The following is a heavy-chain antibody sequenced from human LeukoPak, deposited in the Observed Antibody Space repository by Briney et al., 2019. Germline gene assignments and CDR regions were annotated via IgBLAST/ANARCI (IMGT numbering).Heavy chain of an antibody. D-gene: IGHD4-17*01. CDR3: ARDRYGDYLFDY. J-gene: IGHJ4*02. Sequence: GGSLRLSCAASGFTFSSYSMNWVRQAPGKGLEWVSSISSSSSYIYYADSVKGRFTTSRDNAKNSLYLQMNSLRAEDTAVYYCARDRYGDYLFDYWGQGTLVTVSS. CDR1: GFTFSSYS. CDR2: ISSSSSYI. V-gene: IGHV3-21*01.